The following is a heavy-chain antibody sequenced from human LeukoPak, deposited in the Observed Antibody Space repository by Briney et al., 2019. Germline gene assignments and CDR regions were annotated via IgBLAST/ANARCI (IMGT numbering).Heavy chain of an antibody. CDR3: TRDIVSISQPYYFDY. V-gene: IGHV3-49*04. D-gene: IGHD2-2*01. CDR1: GFTFSTYN. J-gene: IGHJ4*02. Sequence: GGSLRLSCAVSGFTFSTYNMNWVRQAPGRGLEWVGFIRSQAYSGTTEYATSVKDRFTISRDDSKSIAYLQMNSLKTEDTAVYYCTRDIVSISQPYYFDYWGQGTLVTVSS. CDR2: IRSQAYSGTT.